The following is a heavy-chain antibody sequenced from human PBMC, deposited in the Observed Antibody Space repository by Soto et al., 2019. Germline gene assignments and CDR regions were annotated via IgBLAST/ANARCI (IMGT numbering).Heavy chain of an antibody. CDR3: ARAREGGYGGYDAPLDY. CDR1: GFIFSNYA. J-gene: IGHJ4*02. Sequence: QEQLVESGGGVVHPGRSLRLSCAASGFIFSNYAMHWVRQAPGKGLEWVALISYVGTNEYYADSVKGRFTISRDDSKNTLYLQMNSLRAEDTAVYYCARAREGGYGGYDAPLDYWGQGTPVTVSS. CDR2: ISYVGTNE. V-gene: IGHV3-30-3*01. D-gene: IGHD5-12*01.